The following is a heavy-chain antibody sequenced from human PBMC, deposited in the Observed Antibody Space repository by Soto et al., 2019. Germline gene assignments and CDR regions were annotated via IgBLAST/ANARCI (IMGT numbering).Heavy chain of an antibody. Sequence: QVQLVQSGAEVKKPGASVKVSCKASGYTFTSYAMPWVRQAPGQRLEWMGWMNAGSGNTRYSQKFQGRVTMTRDTSASTAYMELSSLRSEDTAVYYCARGEFLSNDGYWGQGTLFTVSS. CDR3: ARGEFLSNDGY. CDR1: GYTFTSYA. V-gene: IGHV1-3*01. J-gene: IGHJ4*02. CDR2: MNAGSGNT. D-gene: IGHD2-2*01.